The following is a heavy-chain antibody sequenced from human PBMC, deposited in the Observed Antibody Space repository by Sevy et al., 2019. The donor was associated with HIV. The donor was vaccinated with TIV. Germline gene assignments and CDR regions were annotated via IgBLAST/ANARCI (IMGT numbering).Heavy chain of an antibody. CDR2: FSFGCGRI. V-gene: IGHV3-23*01. CDR1: GFTFAKYS. J-gene: IGHJ4*02. D-gene: IGHD2-8*01. Sequence: GESLKISCAASGFTFAKYSMSWVCQAPGKGLEWVSTFSFGCGRINYADSVKGRFTISRDDSKNTLFLQMNSLRAEDTATYFCAREGCTQPHDYWGQGTLVTVSS. CDR3: AREGCTQPHDY.